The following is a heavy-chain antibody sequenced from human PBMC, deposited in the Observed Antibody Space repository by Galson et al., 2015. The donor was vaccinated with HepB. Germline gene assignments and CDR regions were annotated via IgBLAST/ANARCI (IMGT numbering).Heavy chain of an antibody. J-gene: IGHJ3*02. D-gene: IGHD2-2*01. CDR2: IYPGDSDT. CDR1: GYSFTSYW. Sequence: QSGAEVKKPGESLKISCKGSGYSFTSYWIGWVRQMPGKGLEWMGIIYPGDSDTRYSPSFQGQVTISADKSISTAYLQWSSLKASDTAMYYCARQRGNHIVVVPAANGSWGGDAFDIWGQGTMVTVSS. CDR3: ARQRGNHIVVVPAANGSWGGDAFDI. V-gene: IGHV5-51*01.